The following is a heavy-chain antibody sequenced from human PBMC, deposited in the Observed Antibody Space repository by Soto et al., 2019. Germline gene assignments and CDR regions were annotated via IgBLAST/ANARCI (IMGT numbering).Heavy chain of an antibody. V-gene: IGHV4-34*01. CDR2: INHSGST. CDR1: GGSFSGYY. D-gene: IGHD5-18*01. Sequence: QVQLQQWGAGLLKPSETLSLTCAVYGGSFSGYYWSWIRQPPGKGLEWIGEINHSGSTNYNPSLESRVTISVDTSKNQFSLKLSSVTAADTAVYYCARGRRGIQLSKSRSGYYYYMDVWGKGTTVTVSS. J-gene: IGHJ6*03. CDR3: ARGRRGIQLSKSRSGYYYYMDV.